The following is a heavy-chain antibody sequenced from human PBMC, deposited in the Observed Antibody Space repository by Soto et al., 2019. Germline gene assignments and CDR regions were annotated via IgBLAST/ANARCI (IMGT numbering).Heavy chain of an antibody. V-gene: IGHV3-48*01. CDR1: GFTFSSYS. J-gene: IGHJ4*02. Sequence: PGGSLRLSCAASGFTFSSYSMNWVRQAPGKGLEWVSYISSSSSTIYYADSVKGRFTISRDNAKNSLYLQMNSLRAEDTAVYYCARQGYYSVSTDWGQGTLVTVSS. CDR3: ARQGYYSVSTD. CDR2: ISSSSSTI. D-gene: IGHD1-26*01.